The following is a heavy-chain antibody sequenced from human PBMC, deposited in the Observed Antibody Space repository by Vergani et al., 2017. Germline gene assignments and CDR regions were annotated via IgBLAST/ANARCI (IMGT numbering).Heavy chain of an antibody. CDR1: GFTFSSYA. CDR2: ISYDGSNK. J-gene: IGHJ4*02. V-gene: IGHV3-30-3*01. D-gene: IGHD1-26*01. Sequence: QVQLVESGGGVVQPGRSLRLSCAASGFTFSSYAMHWVRQAPGKGLEWVAVISYDGSNKYYADSVKGRFTISRDNSKNTLYLQMNSLRAEDTAVYYCAKELVGAKGDYWGQGTLVTVSS. CDR3: AKELVGAKGDY.